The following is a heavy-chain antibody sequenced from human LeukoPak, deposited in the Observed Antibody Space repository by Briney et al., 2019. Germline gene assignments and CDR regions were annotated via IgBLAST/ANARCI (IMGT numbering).Heavy chain of an antibody. D-gene: IGHD4/OR15-4a*01. J-gene: IGHJ4*02. CDR2: ISGSGGRT. CDR1: GFTFSSSG. CDR3: AKDLRNGENYGFLDY. Sequence: GGSLGLSCAASGFTFSSSGMSWVRQAPDRGLEWVSSISGSGGRTYYADSVKGRFTISRDNSKNTLYPQMNSLRVEDTAIYYCAKDLRNGENYGFLDYWGQGTLVTVSS. V-gene: IGHV3-23*01.